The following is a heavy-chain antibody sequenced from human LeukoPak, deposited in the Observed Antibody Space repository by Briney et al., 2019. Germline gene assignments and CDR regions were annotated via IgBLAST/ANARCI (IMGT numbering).Heavy chain of an antibody. V-gene: IGHV3-21*01. Sequence: GGSLRLSCAASGFTFSSYSMSWVRQAPGKGLEWVSSISSSGTYVYYADSVKGRFTISRDNAKNSLSLQMNSLRADDAAVYYCARASSKQLAGYLPDGFDIWGQGTMVTVSS. CDR2: ISSSGTYV. D-gene: IGHD3-9*01. CDR3: ARASSKQLAGYLPDGFDI. J-gene: IGHJ3*02. CDR1: GFTFSSYS.